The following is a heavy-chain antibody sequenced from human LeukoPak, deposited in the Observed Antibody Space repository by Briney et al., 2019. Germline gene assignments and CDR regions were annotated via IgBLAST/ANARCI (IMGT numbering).Heavy chain of an antibody. Sequence: KPSETLSLTCTVSGGSISSYYWSWLRQPPGKGLEWIGYIHYSGSTNYNPSLQSRVTISVDTPKNQFSLKVNSVTAADTAVYFCARGKLGGINYYDLDVWGKGTTVIVSS. D-gene: IGHD3-16*01. V-gene: IGHV4-59*01. CDR3: ARGKLGGINYYDLDV. J-gene: IGHJ6*04. CDR2: IHYSGST. CDR1: GGSISSYY.